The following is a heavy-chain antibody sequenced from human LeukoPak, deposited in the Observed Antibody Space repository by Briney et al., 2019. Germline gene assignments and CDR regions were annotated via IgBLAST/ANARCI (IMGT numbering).Heavy chain of an antibody. J-gene: IGHJ5*02. CDR3: VRDAGSRDWFDP. CDR1: GFTFSSYS. V-gene: IGHV3-7*01. Sequence: GGSLRLSCAASGFTFSSYSMTWVRQAPGKGLEWVANINQDGSEKYYLDSVKGRFTISRDNARKSLYLQMNTLRVEDTAVYYCVRDAGSRDWFDPWGQGTLVTVSS. CDR2: INQDGSEK. D-gene: IGHD5-24*01.